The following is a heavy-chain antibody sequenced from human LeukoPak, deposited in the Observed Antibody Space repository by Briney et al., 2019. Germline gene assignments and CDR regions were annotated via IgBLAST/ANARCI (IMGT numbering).Heavy chain of an antibody. CDR2: ISGSGGST. V-gene: IGHV3-23*01. Sequence: GGSLRLSCAASGFTFSSYAMSWVRQAPGKGLEWVSAISGSGGSTYYADSVKGRFTISRDNAKNSLYLQMNSLRAEDTALYYCAKDMGSVATALRVGYWGQGTLVTVSS. CDR1: GFTFSSYA. D-gene: IGHD5-12*01. CDR3: AKDMGSVATALRVGY. J-gene: IGHJ4*02.